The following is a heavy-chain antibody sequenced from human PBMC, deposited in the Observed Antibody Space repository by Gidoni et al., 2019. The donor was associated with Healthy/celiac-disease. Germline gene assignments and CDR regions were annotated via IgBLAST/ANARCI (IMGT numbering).Heavy chain of an antibody. CDR2: ISSSSSYI. V-gene: IGHV3-21*01. CDR1: GFTFSSYS. D-gene: IGHD6-19*01. Sequence: EVQLVESGGGLVKPGGSLILSCAASGFTFSSYSMNWVRQAPGKGLEWVSSISSSSSYIYYADSVKGRFTISRDNAKNSLYLQMNSLRAEDTAVYYCARDKMSSGWTGAFDIWGQGTMVTVSS. J-gene: IGHJ3*02. CDR3: ARDKMSSGWTGAFDI.